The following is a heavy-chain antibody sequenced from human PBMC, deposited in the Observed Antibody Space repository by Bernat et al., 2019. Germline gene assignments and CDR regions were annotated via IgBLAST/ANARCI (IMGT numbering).Heavy chain of an antibody. CDR3: ARHGRAWDTIFGVVNTYYYYYYMDV. D-gene: IGHD3-3*01. V-gene: IGHV5-10-1*03. Sequence: EVQLVQSGAEVKKPGESLRISCKGSGYSFTSYWISWVRQMPGKGLEWMGRIDPSDSYTNYSPSFQGNVTISADKSISTAYLQWSSLKASDTDMYYCARHGRAWDTIFGVVNTYYYYYYMDVWGKGTTVTVSS. CDR2: IDPSDSYT. CDR1: GYSFTSYW. J-gene: IGHJ6*03.